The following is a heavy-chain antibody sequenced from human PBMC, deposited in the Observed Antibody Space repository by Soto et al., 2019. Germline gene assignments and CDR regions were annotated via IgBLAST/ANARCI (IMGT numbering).Heavy chain of an antibody. CDR2: INHSGIT. V-gene: IGHV4-34*01. CDR3: ARQWFGELFTFDY. D-gene: IGHD3-10*01. CDR1: GGSFSGHY. J-gene: IGHJ4*02. Sequence: SETLSLTCAVYGGSFSGHYWSWIRQPPGKGLEWIGEINHSGITNYSPSLTSRVTISVDTSKNHFSLRLSSVTAADTAVYYCARQWFGELFTFDYWGQGTLVTVSS.